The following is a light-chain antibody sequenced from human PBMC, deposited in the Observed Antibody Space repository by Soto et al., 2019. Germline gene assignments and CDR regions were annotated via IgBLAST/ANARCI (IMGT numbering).Light chain of an antibody. J-gene: IGKJ5*01. CDR2: GAS. V-gene: IGKV3-20*01. CDR1: QSLSSY. Sequence: EIVLTQSPGTLSLSPGERVTLSCRASQSLSSYLAWYQQKPGQAPRLLIFGASSRATGIPDRFSGSGSGTDFTLTISRLEPEDFAVYYCQQYGSSSVTFGQGTRLEIK. CDR3: QQYGSSSVT.